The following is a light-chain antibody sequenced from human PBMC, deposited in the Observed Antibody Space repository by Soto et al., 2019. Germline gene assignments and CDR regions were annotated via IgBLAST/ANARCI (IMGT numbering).Light chain of an antibody. J-gene: IGLJ2*01. CDR3: AAWDDSLNGVV. V-gene: IGLV1-44*01. CDR2: SNN. Sequence: QAVVTQPPSASGTHGQRVTISCSGSSSNIGSNTVNWYHQLPGTAPKLHIYSNNQRPSGVPDRYSGSKSGTSASLAISGLQSEDEAEYYCAAWDDSLNGVVVGGGTKLTVL. CDR1: SSNIGSNT.